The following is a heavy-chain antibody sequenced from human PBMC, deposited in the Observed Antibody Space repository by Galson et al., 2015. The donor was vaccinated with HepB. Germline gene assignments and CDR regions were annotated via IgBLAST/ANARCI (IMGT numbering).Heavy chain of an antibody. Sequence: SVKVSCQAHGYAYPGYYMYWVRQAHRKDLESGGIFYPNGGSRSFAQKVHASVTITRDTSTSTVYMELSSLRSEDTAVYYCAREGIIWFGHQPHNCFDPWGQGTLVTVSS. D-gene: IGHD3-10*01. CDR3: AREGIIWFGHQPHNCFDP. CDR1: GYAYPGYY. CDR2: FYPNGGSR. V-gene: IGHV1-46*01. J-gene: IGHJ5*02.